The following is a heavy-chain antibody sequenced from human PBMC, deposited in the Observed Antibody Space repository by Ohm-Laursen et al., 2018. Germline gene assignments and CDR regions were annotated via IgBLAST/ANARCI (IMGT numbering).Heavy chain of an antibody. V-gene: IGHV3-30*03. CDR1: GFTFSSYG. CDR2: ISYDGSNK. J-gene: IGHJ3*02. Sequence: SLRLSCAASGFTFSSYGMHWVRQAPGKGLEWVAVISYDGSNKYYADSVKGRFTISRENAKNSLYLQMNSLRAEDTAVYYCATGLPADDAFNIWGQGTMVTVSS. CDR3: ATGLPADDAFNI.